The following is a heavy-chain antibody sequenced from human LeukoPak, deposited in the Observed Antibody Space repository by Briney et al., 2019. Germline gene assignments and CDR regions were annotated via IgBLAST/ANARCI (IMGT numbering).Heavy chain of an antibody. CDR1: GFTFSSYA. V-gene: IGHV3-23*01. J-gene: IGHJ4*02. Sequence: PGGSLRLSCAASGFTFSSYAMNWVRQAPGKWLEWVAGISSGDRTFHAESVKGRFTISRDKSKDTLYLQMNSLRAEDTAVYYCAKDATASPYFHWFDNWGQGTQVIVSS. CDR3: AKDATASPYFHWFDN. CDR2: ISSGDRT. D-gene: IGHD3-9*01.